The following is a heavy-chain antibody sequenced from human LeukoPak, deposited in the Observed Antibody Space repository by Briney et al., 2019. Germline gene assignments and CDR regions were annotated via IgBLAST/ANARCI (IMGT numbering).Heavy chain of an antibody. CDR3: ARGGHRYCSGGSCLTN. CDR2: IIPIFGTA. V-gene: IGHV1-69*13. D-gene: IGHD2-15*01. CDR1: GGTFSSYA. J-gene: IGHJ4*02. Sequence: SVKVSCKASGGTFSSYAISWVRQAPGQGLEWMGGIIPIFGTANYAQKFQGRVTITADESTSTAYMELSNLRSEDTAVYYCARGGHRYCSGGSCLTNWGQGTLVTVSS.